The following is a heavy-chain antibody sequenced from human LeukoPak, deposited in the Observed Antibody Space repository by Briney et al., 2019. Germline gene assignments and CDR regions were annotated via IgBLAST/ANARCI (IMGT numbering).Heavy chain of an antibody. CDR3: ASGTMVRGVKEPSAY. Sequence: PGGSLRLSCAASGFTFSSYSMNWVRQVPGKGLEWVSYISSSSSTIYYADSVKGRFTISRDNAKNSLYLQMNSLRAEDTAVYYCASGTMVRGVKEPSAYWGQGTLVTVSS. D-gene: IGHD3-10*01. CDR1: GFTFSSYS. V-gene: IGHV3-48*01. CDR2: ISSSSSTI. J-gene: IGHJ4*02.